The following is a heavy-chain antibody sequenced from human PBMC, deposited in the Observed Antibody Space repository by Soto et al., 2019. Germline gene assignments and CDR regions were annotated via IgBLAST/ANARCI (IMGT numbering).Heavy chain of an antibody. CDR3: ARDPDSSGSGSPLDY. CDR1: GFTFSSYG. Sequence: QVQLVESGGGVVQPGRSLRLSCAASGFTFSSYGMHWVRQAPGKGLEWVAVIWYDGSNKYYADSVKGRFTISRDNSKNTLYLQMNSLRAEGTAVYYCARDPDSSGSGSPLDYWGQGTLVTVSS. J-gene: IGHJ4*02. V-gene: IGHV3-33*01. CDR2: IWYDGSNK. D-gene: IGHD3-10*01.